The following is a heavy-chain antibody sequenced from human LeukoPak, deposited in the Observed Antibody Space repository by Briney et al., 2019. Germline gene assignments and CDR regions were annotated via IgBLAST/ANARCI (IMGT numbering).Heavy chain of an antibody. CDR2: ISGSGSST. J-gene: IGHJ4*02. V-gene: IGHV3-23*01. CDR1: GFTFSSYA. CDR3: AKRNYYDNSGINFDC. Sequence: PGGSLRLSCAASGFTFSSYAMSWVRQAPGKGLEWVSAISGSGSSTYYADSVKGRFTISRDNSKNTLFLQMNSLRAEDTAVFYCAKRNYYDNSGINFDCWGQGTLVTVSS. D-gene: IGHD3-22*01.